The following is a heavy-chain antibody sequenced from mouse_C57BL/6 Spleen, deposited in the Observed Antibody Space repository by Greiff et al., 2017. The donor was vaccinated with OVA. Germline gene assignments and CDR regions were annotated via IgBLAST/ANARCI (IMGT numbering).Heavy chain of an antibody. J-gene: IGHJ1*03. Sequence: QVQLQQSGPELVKPGASVKISCKASGYAFSSSWMNWVKQRPGKGIEWIGRIYPGDGDTNYNGKFKGKATLTVDKSSRTACMQLSSRTSENSAVSFCARERGTTVVATRGWYFDVWGTGTTVTVSS. CDR1: GYAFSSSW. CDR2: IYPGDGDT. D-gene: IGHD1-1*01. V-gene: IGHV1-82*01. CDR3: ARERGTTVVATRGWYFDV.